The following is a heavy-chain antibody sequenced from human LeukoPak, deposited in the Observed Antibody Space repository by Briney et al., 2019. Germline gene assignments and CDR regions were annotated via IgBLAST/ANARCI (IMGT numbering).Heavy chain of an antibody. CDR1: GFTFSRYA. CDR3: AKDLDSTGFYNPDP. V-gene: IGHV3-23*01. CDR2: ISVGGGNT. J-gene: IGHJ5*02. D-gene: IGHD3-22*01. Sequence: GGSLRLSCAASGFTFSRYAMNWVRQAPGKELEWVSLISVGGGNTHYADSVQGRFTISRDDSQNTLYLEMNNVRVEDTAVYHCAKDLDSTGFYNPDPWGQGTLVTVSS.